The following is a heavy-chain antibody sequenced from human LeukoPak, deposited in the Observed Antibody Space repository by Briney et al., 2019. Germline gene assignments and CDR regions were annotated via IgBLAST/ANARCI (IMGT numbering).Heavy chain of an antibody. Sequence: ASVKVSCKASGYTFTSYDINWVRQATGQGLEWIGWMNPNSANTGYAQKFQGRVTVTRNTSISTAYMELSSLRSEDTAVYYCARLASSSWPLYYYYGMDVWGQGTTVTVSS. CDR3: ARLASSSWPLYYYYGMDV. CDR2: MNPNSANT. D-gene: IGHD6-13*01. V-gene: IGHV1-8*01. CDR1: GYTFTSYD. J-gene: IGHJ6*02.